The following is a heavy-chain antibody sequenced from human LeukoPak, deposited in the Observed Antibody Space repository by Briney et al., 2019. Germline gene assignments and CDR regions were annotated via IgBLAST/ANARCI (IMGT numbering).Heavy chain of an antibody. CDR3: ARDGYNSHFDY. CDR2: ISYDGSKK. D-gene: IGHD5-24*01. J-gene: IGHJ4*02. CDR1: GFTFSNYG. Sequence: AGGSLRLSCAASGFTFSNYGFRWVRQAPGKGLEWVAVISYDGSKKYYADSVKGRFTISRDNAKNSLYLQMNSLRAEDTAVYYCARDGYNSHFDYWGQGTLVTVSS. V-gene: IGHV3-30*03.